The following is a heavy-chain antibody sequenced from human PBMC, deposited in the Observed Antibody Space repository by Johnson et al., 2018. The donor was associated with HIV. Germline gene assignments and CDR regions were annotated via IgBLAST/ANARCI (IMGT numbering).Heavy chain of an antibody. D-gene: IGHD3-22*01. CDR3: TLEPPYYDSSGYPINAFDI. J-gene: IGHJ3*02. Sequence: EVQLVESGGGLVKPGGSLRLSCAASGFTFSNAWMSWVRQAPGKGLEWVGRIKSKTDGGTTDYAAPVKGRFTISRDDSKNTLYLQMNSLKTEDTAVYYCTLEPPYYDSSGYPINAFDIWGQGTMVTVSS. CDR1: GFTFSNAW. V-gene: IGHV3-15*01. CDR2: IKSKTDGGTT.